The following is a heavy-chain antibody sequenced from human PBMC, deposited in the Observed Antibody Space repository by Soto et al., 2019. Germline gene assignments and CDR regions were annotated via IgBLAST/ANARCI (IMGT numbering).Heavy chain of an antibody. D-gene: IGHD3-22*01. CDR2: IIPILGIA. V-gene: IGHV1-69*08. CDR3: ARDPRPPSYYDSSGYPT. Sequence: QVQLVQSGAEVKKPGSSVKVSCKASGGTFSSYTISWVRQAPGQGLEWMGRIIPILGIANYAQKFQGRVTITADKTTSTAYIGLSSLRSEDTAVYYCARDPRPPSYYDSSGYPTWGQGTLVTVSS. CDR1: GGTFSSYT. J-gene: IGHJ4*02.